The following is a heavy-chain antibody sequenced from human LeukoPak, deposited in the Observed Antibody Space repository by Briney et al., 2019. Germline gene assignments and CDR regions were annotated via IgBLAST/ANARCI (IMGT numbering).Heavy chain of an antibody. CDR2: MNPNSGNT. CDR3: ARVGAYSSGWQYYYYYYGMDV. CDR1: GYTFTSYD. J-gene: IGHJ6*02. Sequence: GASVKVSCKASGYTFTSYDINWVRQATGQGLEWMGWMNPNSGNTGYAQKFQGRVTMTRNTSISTAYMELSSLRSEDTAVYYCARVGAYSSGWQYYYYYYGMDVWGQGTTVTVSS. D-gene: IGHD6-19*01. V-gene: IGHV1-8*01.